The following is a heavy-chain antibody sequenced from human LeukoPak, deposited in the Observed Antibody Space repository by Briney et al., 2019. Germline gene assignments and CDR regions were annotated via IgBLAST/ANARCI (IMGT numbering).Heavy chain of an antibody. D-gene: IGHD1-26*01. V-gene: IGHV3-66*02. CDR1: GFTVSSNY. CDR2: IYSAGST. J-gene: IGHJ4*02. CDR3: AREPSGTYWLDY. Sequence: PGGSLRLSCAASGFTVSSNYMSWVRQAPGKGLEWVSVIYSAGSTYYADSVKGQFTISRDNSKNTLYLQMNSLRAEDTAVYYCAREPSGTYWLDYWGQGTLATVSS.